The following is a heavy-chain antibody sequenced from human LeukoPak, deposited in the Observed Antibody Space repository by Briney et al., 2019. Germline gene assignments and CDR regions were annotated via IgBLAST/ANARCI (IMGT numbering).Heavy chain of an antibody. CDR2: IYYSGST. CDR3: AREYQQAFDI. Sequence: SETLSLTCAVYGGSFSGYYWSWIRQPPGKGLEWIGYIYYSGSTYYNPSLKSRVTISVDTSKNQFSLKLGSVTAADTAVYYCAREYQQAFDIWGQGTMVTVSS. CDR1: GGSFSGYY. J-gene: IGHJ3*02. D-gene: IGHD2-2*01. V-gene: IGHV4-34*09.